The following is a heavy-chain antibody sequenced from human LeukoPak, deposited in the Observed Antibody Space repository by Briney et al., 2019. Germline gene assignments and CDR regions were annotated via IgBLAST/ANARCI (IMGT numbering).Heavy chain of an antibody. V-gene: IGHV3-20*04. J-gene: IGHJ4*02. Sequence: PGGSLRLSCAASGFTLDDYGMSWVRHAPGKGLEWVAGINWNGGSTGYADSVKGRFTISRDNAKNSLYLQMNSLRAEDTALYYCARLGNYYDSSGYYDYWGQGTLVTVSS. CDR1: GFTLDDYG. CDR2: INWNGGST. D-gene: IGHD3-22*01. CDR3: ARLGNYYDSSGYYDY.